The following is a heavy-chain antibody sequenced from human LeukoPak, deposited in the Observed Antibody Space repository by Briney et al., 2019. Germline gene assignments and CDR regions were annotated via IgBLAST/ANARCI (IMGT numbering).Heavy chain of an antibody. CDR2: ISYDGSNK. CDR1: GFTFSSYA. CDR3: ARGPRAYYDSNYFDY. J-gene: IGHJ4*02. D-gene: IGHD3-22*01. Sequence: GGSLRLSCAASGFTFSSYAMHWVRQAPGKGLEWVAVISYDGSNKYYADSVKGRFTISRDNSKNTLYLQMNSLRAEDTAVYYCARGPRAYYDSNYFDYWGQGTLVTVSS. V-gene: IGHV3-30*04.